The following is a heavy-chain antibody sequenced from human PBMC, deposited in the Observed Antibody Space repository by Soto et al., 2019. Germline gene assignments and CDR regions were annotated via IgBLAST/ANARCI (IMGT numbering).Heavy chain of an antibody. D-gene: IGHD3-3*01. CDR1: GGTFSSYA. Sequence: QVQLVQSGAEVKKPGSSVKVSCKASGGTFSSYAISWVRQAPGQGLEWMGGIIPIFGTANYAQKFQGRVTITADESTRTAYMELSSLRSEDTAVYYCARVEVITIFGVVAYNWFDPWGQGTLVTVSS. CDR2: IIPIFGTA. V-gene: IGHV1-69*12. J-gene: IGHJ5*02. CDR3: ARVEVITIFGVVAYNWFDP.